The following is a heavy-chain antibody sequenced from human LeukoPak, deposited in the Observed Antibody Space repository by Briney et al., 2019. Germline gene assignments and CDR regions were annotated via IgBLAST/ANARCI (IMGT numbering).Heavy chain of an antibody. V-gene: IGHV4-59*11. CDR3: ARLVWLGESPGSWFDS. J-gene: IGHJ5*01. D-gene: IGHD3-10*01. Sequence: PSETLSLTCSVSGGSITSHFGSWIRQPPGKGLEWIGYIHYSGSTNYNPSLKSRVTISPDTSKNQLFLKLNSVTAADTAGYYCARLVWLGESPGSWFDSWGQGTLVTVSS. CDR2: IHYSGST. CDR1: GGSITSHF.